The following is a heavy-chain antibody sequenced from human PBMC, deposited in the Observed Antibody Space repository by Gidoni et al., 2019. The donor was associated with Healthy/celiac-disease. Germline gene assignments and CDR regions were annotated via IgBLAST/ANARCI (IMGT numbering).Heavy chain of an antibody. CDR3: ARDGYYYGMDV. J-gene: IGHJ6*02. Sequence: QVQLQESGPGLVKPSETLSLTCTVSGGSVSRGSYYWSWIRQPPGKGLEWIGYIYYSGSTNYNPSLKSRVTISVDTSKNQFSLKLSSVTAADTAVYYCARDGYYYGMDVWGQGTTVTVSS. CDR1: GGSVSRGSYY. V-gene: IGHV4-61*01. CDR2: IYYSGST.